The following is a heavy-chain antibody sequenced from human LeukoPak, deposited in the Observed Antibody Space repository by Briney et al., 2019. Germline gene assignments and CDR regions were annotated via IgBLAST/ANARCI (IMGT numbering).Heavy chain of an antibody. D-gene: IGHD6-19*01. V-gene: IGHV1-24*01. J-gene: IGHJ4*02. CDR2: FDPEDGET. CDR3: ATVSGWSYYFDY. CDR1: RYTLTELS. Sequence: ASVKVSCKVSRYTLTELSMHWVRQAPGKGLEWMGGFDPEDGETIYAQKFQGRVTMTEDTSTDTAYMELSSLRSEDTAVYYCATVSGWSYYFDYWGQGTLVTVSS.